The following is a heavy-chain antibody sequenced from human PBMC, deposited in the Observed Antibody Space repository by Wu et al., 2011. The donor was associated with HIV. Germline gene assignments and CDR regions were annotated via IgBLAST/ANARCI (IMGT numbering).Heavy chain of an antibody. CDR3: ARRSGRFFDL. CDR1: GGTFSSHA. Sequence: QVHLVQSGAAVKKPGSSVKVSCKASGGTFSSHAISWVRQAPGQGLEWMGGIIPVFGTPNYAQKFRGRVTLTSDESTSTAYMDLSSLRSEDTAVYYCARRSGRFFDLWGRGTLVTVSS. J-gene: IGHJ2*01. D-gene: IGHD1-26*01. V-gene: IGHV1-69*05. CDR2: IIPVFGTP.